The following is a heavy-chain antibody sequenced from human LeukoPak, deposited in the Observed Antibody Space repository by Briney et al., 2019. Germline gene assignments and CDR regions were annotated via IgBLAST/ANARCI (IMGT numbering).Heavy chain of an antibody. D-gene: IGHD5-18*01. Sequence: GGSLRLSCAASGFTVSSNYMRWVCQAPGKGLEWVSVIYSGGSTYYADSVKGRFTISRDNSKNTLYLQMNSLRAEDTAVYYCTSLIVDTAMVYFDYWGQGTLVTVSS. CDR2: IYSGGST. V-gene: IGHV3-53*01. J-gene: IGHJ4*02. CDR3: TSLIVDTAMVYFDY. CDR1: GFTVSSNY.